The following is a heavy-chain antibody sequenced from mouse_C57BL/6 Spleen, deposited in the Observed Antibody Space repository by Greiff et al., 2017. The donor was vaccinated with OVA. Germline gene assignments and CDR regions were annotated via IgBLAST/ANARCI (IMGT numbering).Heavy chain of an antibody. CDR1: GYTFTSYW. V-gene: IGHV1-69*01. Sequence: QVQLKQPGAELVMPGASVKLSCKASGYTFTSYWMHWVKQRPGQGLEWIGEIDPSDSYTNYNQKFKGKSTLTVDKSSSTAYMQLSSLTSEDSAVYYCARSEVPGYAMDYWGQGTSVTVSS. D-gene: IGHD2-14*01. J-gene: IGHJ4*01. CDR3: ARSEVPGYAMDY. CDR2: IDPSDSYT.